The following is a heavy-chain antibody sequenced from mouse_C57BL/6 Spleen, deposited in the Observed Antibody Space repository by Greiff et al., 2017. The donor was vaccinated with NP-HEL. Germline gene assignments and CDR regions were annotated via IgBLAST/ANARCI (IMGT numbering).Heavy chain of an antibody. CDR3: AKYHYYGSSLWYFDV. D-gene: IGHD1-1*01. CDR1: GYSITSGYY. V-gene: IGHV3-6*01. J-gene: IGHJ1*03. Sequence: EVQLVESGPGLVKPSQSLSLTCSVTGYSITSGYYWNWIRQFPGNKLEWMGYISYDGSTNYNPSLKNRISITRDTSKTQFFLKLNSLTTEDTATYYCAKYHYYGSSLWYFDVWGTGTTVTVSS. CDR2: ISYDGST.